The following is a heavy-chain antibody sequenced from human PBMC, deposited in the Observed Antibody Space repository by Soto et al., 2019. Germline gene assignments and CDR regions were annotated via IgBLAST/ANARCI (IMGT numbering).Heavy chain of an antibody. Sequence: QVQLVESGGGVVQPGRSLRLSCAASGFTFSSYGMHWVRQAPGKGLEWVAVIWYDGSNKYYADSVKGRFTISRDNPKNTLYLQMNSLRAEDTAVYYCARERSGYYRVNYGMDVWGQGTTVTVSS. CDR3: ARERSGYYRVNYGMDV. V-gene: IGHV3-33*01. D-gene: IGHD3-3*01. CDR1: GFTFSSYG. J-gene: IGHJ6*02. CDR2: IWYDGSNK.